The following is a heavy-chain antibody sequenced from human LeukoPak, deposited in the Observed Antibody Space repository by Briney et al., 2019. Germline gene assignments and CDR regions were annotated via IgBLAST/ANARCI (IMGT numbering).Heavy chain of an antibody. CDR3: ARGLTMVRGVIYWFDP. Sequence: PSETLSLTCTVSGYSISSGYYWGWIRPPPGKGLEWIGSIYHSGSTYYNPSLKSRVTISVDTSKNQFSLKLSSVTAADTAVYYCARGLTMVRGVIYWFDPWGQGTLVTVSS. J-gene: IGHJ5*02. CDR2: IYHSGST. D-gene: IGHD3-10*01. CDR1: GYSISSGYY. V-gene: IGHV4-38-2*02.